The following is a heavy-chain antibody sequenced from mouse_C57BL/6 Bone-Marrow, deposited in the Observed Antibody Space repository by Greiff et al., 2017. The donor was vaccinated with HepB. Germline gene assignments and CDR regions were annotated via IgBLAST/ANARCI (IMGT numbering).Heavy chain of an antibody. CDR3: ARYGSSGWFAY. CDR1: GYTFTDYY. J-gene: IGHJ3*01. V-gene: IGHV1-76*01. D-gene: IGHD3-2*02. Sequence: QVQLKESGAELVRPGASVKLSCKASGYTFTDYYINWVKQRPGQGLEWIARIYPGSGNTYYNEKFKGKATLTAEKSSSTAYMQLSSLTSEDSAVYFCARYGSSGWFAYWGQGTLVTVSA. CDR2: IYPGSGNT.